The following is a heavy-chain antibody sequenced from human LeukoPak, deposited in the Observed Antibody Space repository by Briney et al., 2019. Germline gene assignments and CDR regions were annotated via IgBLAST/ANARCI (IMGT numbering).Heavy chain of an antibody. V-gene: IGHV3-21*01. D-gene: IGHD3-9*01. CDR3: ARDPCSYDDILTGSGDY. CDR1: GFAFSTYT. CDR2: ISSSSDYI. Sequence: KPGGSLRLSCAASGFAFSTYTINWVRQAPGEGLEWVSSISSSSDYINYADSVKGRFTISRDNAKNTLYLKMNSLRAEDTAVYYCARDPCSYDDILTGSGDYWGQGTLATVSS. J-gene: IGHJ4*02.